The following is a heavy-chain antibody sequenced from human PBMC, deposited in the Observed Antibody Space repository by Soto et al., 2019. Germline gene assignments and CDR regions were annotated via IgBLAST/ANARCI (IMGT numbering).Heavy chain of an antibody. CDR2: ISYDGSNK. D-gene: IGHD4-17*01. V-gene: IGHV3-30*03. CDR3: ARDRTLNYGDFAY. Sequence: QVQLVESGGGVVQPGRSLRLSCAASGFTFSSYGMHWVRQAPGKGLEWVAVISYDGSNKYYADSVKGRFTISRDNSKNTLYLQMNSLRTDDTAVYYCARDRTLNYGDFAYWGQGTLVTVSS. J-gene: IGHJ4*02. CDR1: GFTFSSYG.